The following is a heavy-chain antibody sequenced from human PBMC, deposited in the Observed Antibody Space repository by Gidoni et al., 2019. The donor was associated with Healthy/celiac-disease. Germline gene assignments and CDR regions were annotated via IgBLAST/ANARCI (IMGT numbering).Heavy chain of an antibody. V-gene: IGHV3-30*18. D-gene: IGHD3-3*01. CDR2: ISYDGSNK. J-gene: IGHJ6*02. CDR3: AKGITIFGVVIYGMDV. Sequence: QVQLVESGGGVVQPGRSLRLSCAASGFTFSSYGMHWVRQAPGKGLGWVAVISYDGSNKYYADSVKGRFTISRDNSKNTLYLQMNSLRAEDTAVYYCAKGITIFGVVIYGMDVWGQGTTVTVSS. CDR1: GFTFSSYG.